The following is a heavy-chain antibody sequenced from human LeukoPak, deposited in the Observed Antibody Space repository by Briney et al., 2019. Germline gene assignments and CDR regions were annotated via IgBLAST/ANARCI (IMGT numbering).Heavy chain of an antibody. CDR3: QLWFGELRHFDY. CDR1: GGSIRSSSYY. Sequence: SETLSLTCTVSGGSIRSSSYYWGWFGQPPGRGRGGIGSIYYSGSTYYNPSLKSRVTISVDTSKNQFSLKLSSVTAADTAVYYCQLWFGELRHFDYWSQGTLVTVSS. J-gene: IGHJ4*02. CDR2: IYYSGST. D-gene: IGHD3-10*01. V-gene: IGHV4-39*07.